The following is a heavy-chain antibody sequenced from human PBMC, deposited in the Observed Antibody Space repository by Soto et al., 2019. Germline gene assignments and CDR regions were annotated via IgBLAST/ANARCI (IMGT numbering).Heavy chain of an antibody. CDR1: GGSISSGGYS. CDR3: ARAGGGWPPNFDY. CDR2: IYHSGST. V-gene: IGHV4-30-2*01. Sequence: SETLSLTCAVSGGSISSGGYSWSWIRQPPGKGLEWIGYIYHSGSTYYNPSLKSRVTISVDRSKNQFSLKLSSVTAADTAVYYCARAGGGWPPNFDYWGQGTLVTVSS. D-gene: IGHD2-15*01. J-gene: IGHJ4*02.